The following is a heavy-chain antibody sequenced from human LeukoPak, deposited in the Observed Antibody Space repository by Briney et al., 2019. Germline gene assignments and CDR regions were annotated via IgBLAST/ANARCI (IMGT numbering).Heavy chain of an antibody. J-gene: IGHJ3*01. Sequence: SVKVSCKASGFTFTSSAVQWVRQARGHRLEWIGWIVVGSGNTNYAQKFQERVTITRDMSTSLVYMELSSLRSEDTAVYYCAAEAAYYYDSRDAFDVWGQGTMVTVSS. CDR2: IVVGSGNT. CDR3: AAEAAYYYDSRDAFDV. CDR1: GFTFTSSA. D-gene: IGHD3-22*01. V-gene: IGHV1-58*01.